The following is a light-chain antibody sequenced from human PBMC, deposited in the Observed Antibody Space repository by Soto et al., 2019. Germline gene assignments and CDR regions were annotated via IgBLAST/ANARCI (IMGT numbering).Light chain of an antibody. CDR3: QQSFTTPLT. CDR1: QNIGRF. Sequence: DIQMTQSPSSLSASVGDRVTITCRASQNIGRFLNWHQQKSGKAPNVLINVASTLRSGVPSGFSGSGSGTDFNLTINSLQPEDFATYFCQQSFTTPLTFGGGTKVDIK. V-gene: IGKV1-39*01. J-gene: IGKJ4*01. CDR2: VAS.